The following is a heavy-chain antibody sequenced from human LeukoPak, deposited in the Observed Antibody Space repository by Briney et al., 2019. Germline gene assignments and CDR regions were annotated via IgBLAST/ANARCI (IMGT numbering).Heavy chain of an antibody. CDR1: GYSISSGYY. Sequence: SETLSLTCTVSGYSISSGYYWGWIRQPPGKGLEWIGSIYHSGSTYYNPSLKSRVTISVDTSKDQFSLKLSSVTAADTAVYYCARDGRFGALYFDYWGQGTLVTVSS. CDR2: IYHSGST. V-gene: IGHV4-38-2*02. D-gene: IGHD3-10*01. CDR3: ARDGRFGALYFDY. J-gene: IGHJ4*02.